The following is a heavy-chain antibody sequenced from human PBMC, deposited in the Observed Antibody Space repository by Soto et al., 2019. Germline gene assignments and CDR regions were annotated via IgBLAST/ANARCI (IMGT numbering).Heavy chain of an antibody. CDR3: ARGDCVGGPCYSLAGSFYYYMDV. Sequence: EVQLVESGGGLVQPGGSLRLSCAASGFTFSNYWMYWVRQAPGKGLVWVSRINSDGSVSSYADSVKGRLTISRDNVKNPRYLQMNSLRAEDTAVYSCARGDCVGGPCYSLAGSFYYYMDVWGKGTTVTVFS. CDR1: GFTFSNYW. D-gene: IGHD2-15*01. V-gene: IGHV3-74*01. CDR2: INSDGSVS. J-gene: IGHJ6*03.